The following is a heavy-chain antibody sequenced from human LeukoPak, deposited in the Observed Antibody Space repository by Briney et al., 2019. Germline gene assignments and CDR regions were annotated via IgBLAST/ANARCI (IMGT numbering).Heavy chain of an antibody. V-gene: IGHV3-30*02. CDR2: IRIDGTSK. D-gene: IGHD3-10*01. CDR3: ARDQAGSGHYADY. Sequence: PGGSLRLSCAASGFTFNNYAMHWVRQAPGKGLEWLAFIRIDGTSKYYADFLKGRFTISRDNSKNTLYLQMNSLRAEGTAVYYCARDQAGSGHYADYWGQGTLVTVSS. J-gene: IGHJ4*02. CDR1: GFTFNNYA.